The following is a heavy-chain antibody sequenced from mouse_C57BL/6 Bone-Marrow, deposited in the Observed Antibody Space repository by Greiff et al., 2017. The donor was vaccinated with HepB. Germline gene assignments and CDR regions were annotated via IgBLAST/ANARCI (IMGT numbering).Heavy chain of an antibody. CDR2: IFPGSGST. CDR3: ARYGDCNRDWYFDV. CDR1: GYTFTGYW. J-gene: IGHJ1*03. D-gene: IGHD2-13*01. Sequence: VQLQESGAELMKPGASVKLSCKASGYTFTGYWIEWVKQRPGHGLEWIGEIFPGSGSTNYNEKFKGKATFTADTSSDTAYMQLSSLTTEDSAVYYCARYGDCNRDWYFDVWGTGTTVTVSA. V-gene: IGHV1-9*01.